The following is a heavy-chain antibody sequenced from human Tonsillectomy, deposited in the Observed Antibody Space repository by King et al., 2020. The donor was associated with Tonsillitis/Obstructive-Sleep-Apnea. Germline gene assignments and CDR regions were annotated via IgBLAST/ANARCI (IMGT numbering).Heavy chain of an antibody. CDR2: IDHSGST. Sequence: VQLQQWGAGLLKPSETLSLTCAVYGGSFRGYYWSWIRQPPGKGLEWIGEIDHSGSTNYNPSLKSRVIISADTSKTQVSLKLSSVTAADTAVYYCAREITTDAFDIWGQGTMVTVSS. CDR1: GGSFRGYY. D-gene: IGHD3-3*01. CDR3: AREITTDAFDI. V-gene: IGHV4-34*01. J-gene: IGHJ3*02.